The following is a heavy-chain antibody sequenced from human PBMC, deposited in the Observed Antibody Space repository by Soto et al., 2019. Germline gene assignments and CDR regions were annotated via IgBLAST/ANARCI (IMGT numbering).Heavy chain of an antibody. CDR1: GFIFSSFG. CDR3: ARGRYSTTWNAGFHP. J-gene: IGHJ5*02. D-gene: IGHD1-1*01. V-gene: IGHV3-33*01. Sequence: PGGSLRLSCAASGFIFSSFGMHWVRQAPGKGLEWVAHIWYDGSNTYYADSVKGRFSIFRGNSKNTLSLQMNSLRKEDTAVYYCARGRYSTTWNAGFHPWGQGALVTVSS. CDR2: IWYDGSNT.